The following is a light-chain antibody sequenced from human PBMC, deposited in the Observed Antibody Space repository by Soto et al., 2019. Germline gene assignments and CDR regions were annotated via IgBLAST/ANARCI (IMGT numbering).Light chain of an antibody. Sequence: EIALTQSPGTLSSSRGERATLSCRASQSIDNRYFAWYQQTPGHPPRLLIYATSSRATGIPDRFGGSGSGTDFTLTITRLEPEDFAMYYCQQYYASSWTFGQGTKVDIK. V-gene: IGKV3-20*01. J-gene: IGKJ1*01. CDR1: QSIDNRY. CDR2: ATS. CDR3: QQYYASSWT.